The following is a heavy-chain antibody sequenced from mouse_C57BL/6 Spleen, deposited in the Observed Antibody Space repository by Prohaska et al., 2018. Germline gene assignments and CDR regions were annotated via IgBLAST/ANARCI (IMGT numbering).Heavy chain of an antibody. J-gene: IGHJ2*01. Sequence: QVQLQQPGAELVKPGASVKLSCKASGYTFTSYWMHWVKQRPGQGLEWIGMIHPNSGSTNYNEKFKSKATLTVDKSSSTAYMQLSSLTSEDSAVYYCARWRIGSSLDYWGQGTTLTVSS. V-gene: IGHV1-64*01. CDR2: IHPNSGST. CDR3: ARWRIGSSLDY. CDR1: GYTFTSYW. D-gene: IGHD1-1*01.